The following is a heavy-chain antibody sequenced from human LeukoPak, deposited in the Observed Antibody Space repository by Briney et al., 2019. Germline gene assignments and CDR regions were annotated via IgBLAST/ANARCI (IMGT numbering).Heavy chain of an antibody. V-gene: IGHV3-21*01. CDR2: ISSSSSYI. Sequence: KTGGSLRLSCAASGFTFSSYSMNRVRQAPGKGLEWDSSISSSSSYIYYADSVKGRFTISRDNAKNSLYLQMNSLRAEDTAVYYCARHGSAQDAFDIWGQGTMVTVSS. CDR1: GFTFSSYS. J-gene: IGHJ3*02. D-gene: IGHD2-2*03. CDR3: ARHGSAQDAFDI.